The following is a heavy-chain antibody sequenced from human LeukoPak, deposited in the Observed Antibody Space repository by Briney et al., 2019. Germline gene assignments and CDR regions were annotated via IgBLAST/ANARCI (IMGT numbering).Heavy chain of an antibody. D-gene: IGHD6-13*01. CDR1: AFTFSSSW. Sequence: GGSLKLSCAASAFTFSSSWMSWVRQAPGKGLEWVANINQDGSDKYYVDSVKGRFTISRDNAKNSLYLQMNCLRAEDTAVYYCAREPAAGQGDWFDPWGQGTLVTVSS. CDR2: INQDGSDK. J-gene: IGHJ5*02. V-gene: IGHV3-7*05. CDR3: AREPAAGQGDWFDP.